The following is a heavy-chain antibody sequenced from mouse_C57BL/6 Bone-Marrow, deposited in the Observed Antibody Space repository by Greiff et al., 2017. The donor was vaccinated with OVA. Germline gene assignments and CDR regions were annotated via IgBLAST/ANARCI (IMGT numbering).Heavy chain of an antibody. CDR1: GYTFTDYE. Sequence: VQLQQSGAELVRPGASVTLSCKASGYTFTDYEMHWVKQTPVHGLEWIGAIDTETGGTAYNQKFKGKAILTADKSSSTAYMELRSLTSEDSAVYYCTRYYYGSSYEDAMDYWGQGTSVTVSS. CDR2: IDTETGGT. CDR3: TRYYYGSSYEDAMDY. D-gene: IGHD1-1*01. J-gene: IGHJ4*01. V-gene: IGHV1-15*01.